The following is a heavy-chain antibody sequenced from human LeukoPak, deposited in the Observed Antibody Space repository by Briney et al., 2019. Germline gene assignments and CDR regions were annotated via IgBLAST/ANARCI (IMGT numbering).Heavy chain of an antibody. J-gene: IGHJ5*01. CDR2: ISYDGSNK. Sequence: GRSLRLSCAASGFTFSTYTMHWVRQALGKGLEWVAVISYDGSNKYYADSVKGRFTISTDNSKNTLYLQMNSLRAEDTAVYYCARGYDFWTPDSWGQGTLVTVSS. V-gene: IGHV3-30*01. CDR1: GFTFSTYT. CDR3: ARGYDFWTPDS. D-gene: IGHD3-3*01.